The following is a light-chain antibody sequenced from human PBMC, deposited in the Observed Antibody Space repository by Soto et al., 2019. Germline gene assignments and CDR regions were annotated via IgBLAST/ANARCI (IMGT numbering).Light chain of an antibody. CDR3: QQRTNLLI. CDR2: DAS. V-gene: IGKV3-11*01. CDR1: QSVSSY. J-gene: IGKJ4*01. Sequence: EIVLTQSPATLSLSPGERATLSCRASQSVSSYLAWYQQKPGQAPRLLIYDASNRATGIPARFSGSGSGTNFTPTISSLEPKDFAFYYFQQRTNLLIFGGGTRVDIK.